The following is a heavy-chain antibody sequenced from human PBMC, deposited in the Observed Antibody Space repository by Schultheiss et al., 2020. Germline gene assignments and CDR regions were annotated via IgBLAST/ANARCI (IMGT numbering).Heavy chain of an antibody. V-gene: IGHV3-21*03. CDR1: GFTFSSYS. Sequence: GGSLRLSCAASGFTFSSYSMNWVRQAPGKGLEWVSSISSSSSYIYYADSVKGRFTISRDNAKNSLYLQMNSLKTEDTAVYYCTTAPLGYGGPYYFDYWGQGTLVTVSS. CDR3: TTAPLGYGGPYYFDY. D-gene: IGHD4-23*01. J-gene: IGHJ4*02. CDR2: ISSSSSYI.